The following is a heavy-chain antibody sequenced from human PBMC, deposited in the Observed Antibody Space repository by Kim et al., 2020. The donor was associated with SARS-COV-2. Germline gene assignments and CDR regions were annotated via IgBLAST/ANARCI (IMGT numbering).Heavy chain of an antibody. CDR3: ARGLHVLLWFGAKDGMDV. Sequence: SETLSLTCAVYGGSFSGYYWSWIRQPPGKGLEWIGEINHSGSTNYNPSLKSRVTISVDTSKNQFSLKLSSVTAADTAVYYCARGLHVLLWFGAKDGMDVLGQGTTVTVSS. J-gene: IGHJ6*02. CDR1: GGSFSGYY. D-gene: IGHD3-10*01. CDR2: INHSGST. V-gene: IGHV4-34*01.